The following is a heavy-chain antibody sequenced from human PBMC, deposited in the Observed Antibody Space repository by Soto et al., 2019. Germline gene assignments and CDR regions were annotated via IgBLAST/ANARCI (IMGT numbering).Heavy chain of an antibody. J-gene: IGHJ4*02. Sequence: PSETLSLTCTVTGDSISSDGYYWSWVRQHPGKGLEWIGYIFYSGSTDYNPSLKSLVTISIATSKKQFSLRLSSVTAADTAIYYCAREAGSVDTAKPHFFDLCGPGTLVTSPQ. D-gene: IGHD5-18*01. V-gene: IGHV4-31*01. CDR3: AREAGSVDTAKPHFFDL. CDR2: IFYSGST. CDR1: GDSISSDGYY.